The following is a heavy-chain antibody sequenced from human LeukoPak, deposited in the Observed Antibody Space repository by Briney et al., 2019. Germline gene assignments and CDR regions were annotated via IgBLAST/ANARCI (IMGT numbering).Heavy chain of an antibody. J-gene: IGHJ4*02. CDR1: GGPLNGYY. CDR2: INHSGTT. D-gene: IGHD1-26*01. V-gene: IGHV4-34*01. CDR3: ARGGRYPTRNDY. Sequence: SETLSLTCSIYGGPLNGYYWSWIRQPPGKGLEWIGEINHSGTTNYNPSLESRVTISVDTSKNQFSLKLSSMTAADTAVYYCARGGRYPTRNDYWGQGTLVTVSS.